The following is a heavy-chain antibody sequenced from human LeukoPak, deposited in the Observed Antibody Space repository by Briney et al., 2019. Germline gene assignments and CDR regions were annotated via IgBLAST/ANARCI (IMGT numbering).Heavy chain of an antibody. CDR3: AREGDGYSYIEY. Sequence: PSETLSLTCAVSGGSISRSSYYWGWMRQPPGKGLEWIGSLLYSGSTYYKPSLKSRVTISVDTSKNQFSLKLSSVTAADTAVYYCAREGDGYSYIEYWCQGTLVTVSS. CDR1: GGSISRSSYY. D-gene: IGHD5-24*01. J-gene: IGHJ4*02. V-gene: IGHV4-39*07. CDR2: LLYSGST.